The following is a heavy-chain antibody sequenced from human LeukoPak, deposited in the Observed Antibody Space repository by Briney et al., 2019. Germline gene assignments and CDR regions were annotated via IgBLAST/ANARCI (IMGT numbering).Heavy chain of an antibody. J-gene: IGHJ4*02. CDR3: AKDLPDYGDYIEGY. D-gene: IGHD4-17*01. Sequence: GGSLRLSCAASGFTFSRFAMSWVRQAPGKGLEWVSTISGSGGSTNYADSVKGRFTFSRDNSKNTLYLQMNSLRAEDTAVYYCAKDLPDYGDYIEGYWGQGTLVTVSS. CDR2: ISGSGGST. V-gene: IGHV3-23*01. CDR1: GFTFSRFA.